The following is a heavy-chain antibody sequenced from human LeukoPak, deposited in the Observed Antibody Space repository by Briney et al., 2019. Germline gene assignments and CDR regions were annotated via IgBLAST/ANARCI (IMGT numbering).Heavy chain of an antibody. CDR3: AKDPKRGLWFGELSSVSYYFDY. Sequence: GGSLRLSCAASGLTFSNYAMSWVRQAPGKGLEWVSAISGSGGSTYYADSVKGRFTISRDNSKNTLYLQMNSLRAEDTAVYYCAKDPKRGLWFGELSSVSYYFDYWGQGTLVTVSS. J-gene: IGHJ4*02. CDR2: ISGSGGST. CDR1: GLTFSNYA. V-gene: IGHV3-23*01. D-gene: IGHD3-10*01.